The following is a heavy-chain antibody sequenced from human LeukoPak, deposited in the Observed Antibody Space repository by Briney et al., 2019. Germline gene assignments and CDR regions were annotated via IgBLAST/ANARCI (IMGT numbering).Heavy chain of an antibody. Sequence: SETMSLTCTVSGGSISSYYWSWIRQPPGKGLEWIGYIYYSGSTNYNPSLKSRVTISVDTSKNQFSLKLSSVTAADTAVYYCARVSRIAGENYYYYMDVWGKGTTVTVSS. J-gene: IGHJ6*03. V-gene: IGHV4-59*01. CDR3: ARVSRIAGENYYYYMDV. D-gene: IGHD6-13*01. CDR2: IYYSGST. CDR1: GGSISSYY.